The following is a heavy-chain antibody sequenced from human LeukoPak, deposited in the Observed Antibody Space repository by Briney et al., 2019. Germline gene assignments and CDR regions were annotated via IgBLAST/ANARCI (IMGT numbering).Heavy chain of an antibody. CDR3: ARVPAADYYYYYYVDV. V-gene: IGHV3-7*01. CDR2: IKQDGSEK. CDR1: GFTFSSYW. J-gene: IGHJ6*03. Sequence: PGGSLRLSCAASGFTFSSYWMSWVRQAPGKGREWVANIKQDGSEKYYVDSVKGRFTISRDNAKNSLYLQMNSLRAEDTAVYYCARVPAADYYYYYYVDVWGKGTTVIVSS. D-gene: IGHD2-2*01.